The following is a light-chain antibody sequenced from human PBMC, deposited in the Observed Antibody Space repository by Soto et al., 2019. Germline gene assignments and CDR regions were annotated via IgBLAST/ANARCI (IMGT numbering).Light chain of an antibody. V-gene: IGLV1-47*01. Sequence: QAVLTQPPSASGTPGQRVTISCSGSSSNIGTNYVYWYQQLPGMAPKLLIYRSDQRPSGVPDRLSGSKSGTSASLAISGLRSEDEADYYCATWDDTLSGVVFGGGTQLTVL. CDR3: ATWDDTLSGVV. CDR2: RSD. CDR1: SSNIGTNY. J-gene: IGLJ2*01.